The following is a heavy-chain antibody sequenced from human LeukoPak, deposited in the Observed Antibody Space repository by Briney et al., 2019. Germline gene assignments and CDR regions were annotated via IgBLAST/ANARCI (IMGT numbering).Heavy chain of an antibody. V-gene: IGHV4-34*01. CDR1: GGPFSGYY. Sequence: SETLSLTCAVHGGPFSGYYWSWIRQPPGKGLDWIGEINHSGSTNYNPSPNSRVTLSLDTSRNQFSLKVSSVTAADTAVYYCARARYSSGWPYWGQGTLVTVSS. CDR2: INHSGST. CDR3: ARARYSSGWPY. D-gene: IGHD6-19*01. J-gene: IGHJ4*02.